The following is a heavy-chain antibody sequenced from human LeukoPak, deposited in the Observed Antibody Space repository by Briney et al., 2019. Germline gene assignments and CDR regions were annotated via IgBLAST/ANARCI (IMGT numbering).Heavy chain of an antibody. CDR2: IYNSGST. V-gene: IGHV4-4*07. J-gene: IGHJ4*02. CDR3: ARDLFVASSLFFDY. D-gene: IGHD6-13*01. Sequence: SETLSLTSPVSAGSISIYYWSSIRQPAGEGLECIGRIYNSGSTNYNPSLKSRGPMSVDTSKNKYSLKLGSVTAADTAVYYCARDLFVASSLFFDYWGQGTLVTVSS. CDR1: AGSISIYY.